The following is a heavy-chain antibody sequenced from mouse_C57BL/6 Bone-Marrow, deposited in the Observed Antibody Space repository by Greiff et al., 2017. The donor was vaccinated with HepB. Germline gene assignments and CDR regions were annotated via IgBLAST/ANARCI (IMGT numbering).Heavy chain of an antibody. CDR2: IDPSDSYT. V-gene: IGHV1-50*01. CDR3: ARRYYFDY. Sequence: VQLQQPGAELVKPGASVKLSCKASGYTFTSYWMQWVKQRPGQGLEWIGEIDPSDSYTNYNQKFKGKATLTVDTSSSTAYMQLSSLTSEDSAVYYCARRYYFDYWGEGTTLTVSS. J-gene: IGHJ2*01. CDR1: GYTFTSYW.